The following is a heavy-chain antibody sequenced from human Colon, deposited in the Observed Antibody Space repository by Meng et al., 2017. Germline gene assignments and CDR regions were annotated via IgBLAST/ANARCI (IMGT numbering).Heavy chain of an antibody. CDR2: INPRTGDT. V-gene: IGHV1-2*06. CDR3: ARESADGGSFDS. D-gene: IGHD2-15*01. Sequence: QVQLVQSGAEVKKPGASVTVSCKASGYTLYIHWVRLRPGGGLEWMGRINPRTGDTKSAQSFQGRVTMTRDTSTTTFSMDLRSLTTDDSAIYFCARESADGGSFDSWGQGTLVTVSS. J-gene: IGHJ4*02. CDR1: GYTLY.